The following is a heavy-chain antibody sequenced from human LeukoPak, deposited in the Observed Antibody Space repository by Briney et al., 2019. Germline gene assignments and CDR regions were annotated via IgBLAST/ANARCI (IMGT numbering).Heavy chain of an antibody. Sequence: PSETLSLTCPVYGGPFSGYYWSWIRQPPGKGLEWIGEINHSGSTNYNPSLKSRVTISVDTSKNQFSLKLSSVTAADTAVYYCARAPLIPYCSGGSCHDYYYYGMDVWGQGTTVTVSS. J-gene: IGHJ6*02. CDR3: ARAPLIPYCSGGSCHDYYYYGMDV. D-gene: IGHD2-15*01. CDR1: GGPFSGYY. V-gene: IGHV4-34*01. CDR2: INHSGST.